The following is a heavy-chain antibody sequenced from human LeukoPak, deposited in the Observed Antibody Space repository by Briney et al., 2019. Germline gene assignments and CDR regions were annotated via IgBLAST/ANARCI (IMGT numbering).Heavy chain of an antibody. D-gene: IGHD5-18*01. J-gene: IGHJ4*02. Sequence: GGSLRLSCAASGFTFSSNGMHWVRQAPGKGLEWVAFIRYDGNNQYYADSVKGRFTISRDNSRNTLYLQMNSLRAADTAVYYCTKEEQQLWFFDYWGQGTLVTVSS. CDR2: IRYDGNNQ. CDR1: GFTFSSNG. CDR3: TKEEQQLWFFDY. V-gene: IGHV3-30*02.